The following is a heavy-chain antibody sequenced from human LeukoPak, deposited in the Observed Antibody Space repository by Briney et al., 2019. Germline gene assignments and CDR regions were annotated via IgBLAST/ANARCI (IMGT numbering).Heavy chain of an antibody. D-gene: IGHD3-22*01. CDR2: INYNGST. Sequence: SQTLSLTCTVSGGSISSGGYYWSWVRQHPGKGLEWIGNINYNGSTNYTPSLKSRVTISVDTSKNQFSLKLSSVTAADSAVYYCARDGYYDSSGYYRNWFDPWGQGTLVTVSS. V-gene: IGHV4-31*03. CDR3: ARDGYYDSSGYYRNWFDP. J-gene: IGHJ5*02. CDR1: GGSISSGGYY.